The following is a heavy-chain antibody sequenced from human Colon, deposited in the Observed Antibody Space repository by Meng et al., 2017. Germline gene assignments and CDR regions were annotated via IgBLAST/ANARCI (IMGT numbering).Heavy chain of an antibody. CDR1: EFTFSRYW. CDR2: INEEGTVK. CDR3: TRLGMAGTGNWFDP. J-gene: IGHJ5*02. V-gene: IGHV3-7*01. D-gene: IGHD6-19*01. Sequence: GQWVELGGGLVQPGGSLRLSCAASEFTFSRYWMTWVRQAPGKGLEWLAHINEEGTVKYYLDSLKGRFTISRDNAEKSLFLQMNGLRAEDTAVYFCTRLGMAGTGNWFDPWGQGTLVTVSS.